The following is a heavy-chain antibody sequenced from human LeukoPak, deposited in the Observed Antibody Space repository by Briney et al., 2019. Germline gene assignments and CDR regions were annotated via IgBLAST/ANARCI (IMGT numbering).Heavy chain of an antibody. D-gene: IGHD6-19*01. CDR3: AGVAGSIYY. CDR2: TNPNSGYT. CDR1: GYTVTSLD. V-gene: IGHV1-8*03. Sequence: GASVKLSCNASGYTVTSLDINWVRLATGQGLEWMGWTNPNSGYTGYAQKFQGRVTITRNTSISTAYMELSSLKSEATPVYYCAGVAGSIYYWGPGTLVTVSS. J-gene: IGHJ4*02.